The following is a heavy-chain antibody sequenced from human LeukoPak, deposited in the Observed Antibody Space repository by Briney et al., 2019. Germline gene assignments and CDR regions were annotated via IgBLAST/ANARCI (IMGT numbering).Heavy chain of an antibody. Sequence: GSSVKVSCKASGGTFSSYAISWVRQAPGQGLEWMGGIIPIFGTANYAQNFQGRVTITTDEFTSTAYMELSSLTSEDTAVYYCARCGLYCSGGSCYWNWFDPWGQGTLVTVSS. V-gene: IGHV1-69*05. CDR1: GGTFSSYA. CDR3: ARCGLYCSGGSCYWNWFDP. CDR2: IIPIFGTA. J-gene: IGHJ5*02. D-gene: IGHD2-15*01.